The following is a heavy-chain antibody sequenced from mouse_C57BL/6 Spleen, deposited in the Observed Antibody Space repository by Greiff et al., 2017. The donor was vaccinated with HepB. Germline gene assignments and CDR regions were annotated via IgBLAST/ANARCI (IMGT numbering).Heavy chain of an antibody. Sequence: QVQLKESGAELARPGASVKLSCKASGYTFTSYGISWVKQRTGQGLEWIGEIYPRSGNTYYNEKFKGKATLTADKSSSTAYMELRSLTSEDSAVYFCASYDYDVGYYAMDYWGQGTSVTVSS. D-gene: IGHD2-4*01. CDR3: ASYDYDVGYYAMDY. V-gene: IGHV1-81*01. CDR1: GYTFTSYG. CDR2: IYPRSGNT. J-gene: IGHJ4*01.